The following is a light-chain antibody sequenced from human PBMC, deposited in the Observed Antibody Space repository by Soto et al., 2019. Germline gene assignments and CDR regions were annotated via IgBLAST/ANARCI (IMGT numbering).Light chain of an antibody. CDR1: SGDVGNYDL. J-gene: IGLJ3*02. CDR3: CSYAGNGAWV. Sequence: QSALTQPASVSGSPGQSITISCSGSSGDVGNYDLVSWYQQIPGKAPQLMIFEVSRRPSRVSDRFSGSKSGNTASLTISGLQAEDEGDSYCCSYAGNGAWVFGGGTKVTVL. V-gene: IGLV2-23*02. CDR2: EVS.